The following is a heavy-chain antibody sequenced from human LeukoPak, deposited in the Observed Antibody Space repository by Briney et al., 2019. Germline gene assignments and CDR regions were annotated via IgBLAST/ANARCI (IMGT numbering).Heavy chain of an antibody. D-gene: IGHD2-8*01. V-gene: IGHV3-23*01. CDR3: AKDRSCTNVVCHGDFGS. CDR1: GFTFSSYA. Sequence: PGGSLRLSCAASGFTFSSYAMSWVRQAPGKGLEWVSGISGSGTSTYYADSVKGRCTISRDNSKNTLYLQVNSLRAEYTAVYYCAKDRSCTNVVCHGDFGSWGQGTLVNVST. J-gene: IGHJ4*02. CDR2: ISGSGTST.